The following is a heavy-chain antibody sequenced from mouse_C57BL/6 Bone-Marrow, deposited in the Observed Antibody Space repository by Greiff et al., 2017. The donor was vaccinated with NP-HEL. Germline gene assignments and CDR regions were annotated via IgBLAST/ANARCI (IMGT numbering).Heavy chain of an antibody. CDR3: ARDGIYYGNYPDY. CDR2: ISDGGSYT. Sequence: EVKLMESGGGLVKPGGSLKLSCAASGFTFSSYAMSWVRQTPEKRLEWVATISDGGSYTYYPDNVKGRFTISRDNAKNNLYLQMSHLKSEDTAMYYCARDGIYYGNYPDYWGQGTTLTVSS. V-gene: IGHV5-4*01. CDR1: GFTFSSYA. J-gene: IGHJ2*01. D-gene: IGHD2-1*01.